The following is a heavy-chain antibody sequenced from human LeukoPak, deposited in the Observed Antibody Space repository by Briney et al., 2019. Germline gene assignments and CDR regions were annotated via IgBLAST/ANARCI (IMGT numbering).Heavy chain of an antibody. Sequence: PGGSLRLSCAASGFTFSSYEMNWVRQAPGKGLEWVSYISSSGSIIYYADFVKGRFTISRDNAKNSLYLQMNSLRAEDTAVYYCARERAVTTGFLAFDIWGQGTMVTVSS. D-gene: IGHD4-17*01. CDR2: ISSSGSII. J-gene: IGHJ3*02. CDR3: ARERAVTTGFLAFDI. V-gene: IGHV3-48*03. CDR1: GFTFSSYE.